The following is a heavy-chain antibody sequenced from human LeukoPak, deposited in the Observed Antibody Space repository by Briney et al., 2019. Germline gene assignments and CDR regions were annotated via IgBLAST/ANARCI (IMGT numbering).Heavy chain of an antibody. Sequence: SETLSLTCTVSGGSISSSSYYWGWIRQPPGKGLEWIGSIYYSGSTYYNPSLKSRVTISVDTSKNQFSLKLSSVTAADTAVYYCARLVITNYYYYMDVWGKGTTVTISS. D-gene: IGHD3-22*01. J-gene: IGHJ6*03. CDR3: ARLVITNYYYYMDV. CDR2: IYYSGST. CDR1: GGSISSSSYY. V-gene: IGHV4-39*01.